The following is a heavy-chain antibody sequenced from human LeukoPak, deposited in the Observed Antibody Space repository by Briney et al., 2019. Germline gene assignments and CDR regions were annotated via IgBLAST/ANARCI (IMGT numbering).Heavy chain of an antibody. CDR2: ISWNSGSI. CDR1: GFTFDDYA. J-gene: IGHJ6*02. V-gene: IGHV3-9*01. Sequence: GGSLRVSCAASGFTFDDYAMHWVRQAPGKGLEWVSGISWNSGSIGYADSVKGRFTISRDNAKNSLYLQMNSLRAEDTALYYCAKGEAARPEDYYYYGMDVWGQGTTVTVSS. D-gene: IGHD6-6*01. CDR3: AKGEAARPEDYYYYGMDV.